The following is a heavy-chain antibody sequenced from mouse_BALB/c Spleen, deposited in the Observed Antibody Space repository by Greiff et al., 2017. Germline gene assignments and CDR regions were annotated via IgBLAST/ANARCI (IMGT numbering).Heavy chain of an antibody. CDR1: GYSFTGYY. CDR3: ARSTGTGWYFDV. CDR2: ISCDNGAT. D-gene: IGHD4-1*02. V-gene: IGHV1S34*01. J-gene: IGHJ1*01. Sequence: LVKTGASVKISCKASGYSFTGYYMHWVKQSPGKSLEWIGYISCDNGATSYNQKFKGKATFTVDTSSSTAYMQFNSLTSEDSAVYYEARSTGTGWYFDVWGAGTTLTVSS.